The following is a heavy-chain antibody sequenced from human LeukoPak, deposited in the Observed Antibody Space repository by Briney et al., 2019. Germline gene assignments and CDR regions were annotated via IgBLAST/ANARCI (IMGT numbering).Heavy chain of an antibody. D-gene: IGHD3-16*02. CDR2: IYHSGST. J-gene: IGHJ3*02. V-gene: IGHV4-38-2*02. Sequence: SGTLSLTCAVSSYSISSGPYWGWIRQPPGKGLEWIGSIYHSGSTYYNPSLKSRVTISVDTSKNQFSLKLGSVTAADTAVYYCAREGGYYDYVWGSYRLGAFDIWGQGTMVTVSS. CDR1: SYSISSGPY. CDR3: AREGGYYDYVWGSYRLGAFDI.